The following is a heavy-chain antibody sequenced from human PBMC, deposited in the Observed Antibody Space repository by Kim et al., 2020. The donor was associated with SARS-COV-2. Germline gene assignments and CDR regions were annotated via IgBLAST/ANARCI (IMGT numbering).Heavy chain of an antibody. V-gene: IGHV3-11*01. CDR1: GFTFSDYY. Sequence: GGSLRLSCAASGFTFSDYYMSWIRQAPGKGLEWVSYISSSGSTIYYADSVKGRFTISRDNAKNSLYLQMNSLRAEDTAVYYCASGAKYYDFWSGQPRYYYMDVWGKGTTVTVSS. J-gene: IGHJ6*03. CDR3: ASGAKYYDFWSGQPRYYYMDV. D-gene: IGHD3-3*01. CDR2: ISSSGSTI.